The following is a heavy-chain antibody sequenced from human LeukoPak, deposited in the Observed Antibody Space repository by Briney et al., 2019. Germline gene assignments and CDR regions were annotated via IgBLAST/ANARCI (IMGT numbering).Heavy chain of an antibody. V-gene: IGHV1-2*02. CDR1: GYTFTSYD. Sequence: ASVKVSCKASGYTFTSYDINWVRQATGQGLEWMGWISRNSGGTNYAQKFKGRITMTRDTSISTVYMELSRLTSDDTAVYYCARADLSPTYYYVWGSYRYGYFDYLGPGTLVTVSS. CDR3: ARADLSPTYYYVWGSYRYGYFDY. D-gene: IGHD3-16*02. CDR2: ISRNSGGT. J-gene: IGHJ4*02.